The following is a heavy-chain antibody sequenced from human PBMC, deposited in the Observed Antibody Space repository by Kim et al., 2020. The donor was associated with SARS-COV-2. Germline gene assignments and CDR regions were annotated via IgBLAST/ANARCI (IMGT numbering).Heavy chain of an antibody. J-gene: IGHJ4*02. CDR3: ARGLHSTYYSSGSRIDY. CDR2: IYYSGST. CDR1: GGSVSSGSYY. Sequence: SETLSLTCTVSGGSVSSGSYYWSWIRQPPGKGLEWIGYIYYSGSTNYNPSLKSRVTISVDTSKNQFSLKLSSVTAADTAVYYCARGLHSTYYSSGSRIDYWGQGTLVTVSS. D-gene: IGHD3-10*01. V-gene: IGHV4-61*01.